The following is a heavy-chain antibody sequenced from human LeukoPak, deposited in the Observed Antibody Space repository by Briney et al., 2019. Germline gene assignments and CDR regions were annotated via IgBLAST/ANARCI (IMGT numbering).Heavy chain of an antibody. CDR2: IYYSGST. Sequence: SETLSLTCTVSGGSISSYYWSWIRQPPGKGLEWIGYIYYSGSTNYNPSLKSRVTISVDTSKNQFSLKLSSVTAADTAVYYCARGQTSYYYDSSGYGGLDYWGQGTLVTVSS. V-gene: IGHV4-59*08. CDR3: ARGQTSYYYDSSGYGGLDY. CDR1: GGSISSYY. D-gene: IGHD3-22*01. J-gene: IGHJ4*02.